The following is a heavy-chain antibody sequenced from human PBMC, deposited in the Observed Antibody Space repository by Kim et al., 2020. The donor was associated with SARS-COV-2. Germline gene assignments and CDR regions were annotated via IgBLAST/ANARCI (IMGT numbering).Heavy chain of an antibody. Sequence: SETLSLTCTVSGGSISSYYWSWIRQPPGKGLEWIGYIYYSGSTNYNPSLKSRVTISVDTSKNQFSLKLSSVTAADTAVYYCARDRGGDTYYYDSSGYYPFDYWGQGTLVTVSS. CDR1: GGSISSYY. CDR2: IYYSGST. CDR3: ARDRGGDTYYYDSSGYYPFDY. D-gene: IGHD3-22*01. J-gene: IGHJ4*02. V-gene: IGHV4-59*01.